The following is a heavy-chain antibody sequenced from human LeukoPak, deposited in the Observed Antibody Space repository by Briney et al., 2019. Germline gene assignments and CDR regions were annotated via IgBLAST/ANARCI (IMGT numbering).Heavy chain of an antibody. D-gene: IGHD6-6*01. CDR2: VHYSGST. V-gene: IGHV4-39*01. CDR3: AGPLEYSSYRVFDY. CDR1: GGSIRSTSYY. J-gene: IGHJ4*02. Sequence: PSETLPLTCTVSGGSIRSTSYYWGWIRQPPGKGLEWLGSVHYSGSTYDNPSLKSRVTISVDTSKNQFSLKLSSVTAADTAVYYCAGPLEYSSYRVFDYWGQGTLVTVSS.